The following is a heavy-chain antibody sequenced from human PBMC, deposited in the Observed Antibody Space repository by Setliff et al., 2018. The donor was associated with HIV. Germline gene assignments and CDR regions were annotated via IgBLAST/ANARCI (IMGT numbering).Heavy chain of an antibody. V-gene: IGHV1-18*01. CDR1: GYTFTNFG. CDR2: VNTNNDKP. J-gene: IGHJ5*02. D-gene: IGHD6-19*01. Sequence: ASVKVSCKASGYTFTNFGITWVRQVPGQGLEWMGWVNTNNDKPNYAQKFQGRVTMTTDRSTKTAYLDLGSLRPDDTAVYYCARDLYTSGWPNWFDPWGPGTQVTVAS. CDR3: ARDLYTSGWPNWFDP.